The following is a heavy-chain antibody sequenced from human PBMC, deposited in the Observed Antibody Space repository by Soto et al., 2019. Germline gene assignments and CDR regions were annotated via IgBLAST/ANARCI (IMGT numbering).Heavy chain of an antibody. Sequence: AGSMGIASAASGVTFWSYSMNWVRQAPGKGLEWVSSISSSSSYIYYADSVKGRFTISRDNAKNSLYLQMNSLRAEDTAVYYCARDGDYVWGSYRWSDAFDIWGQGTMVPVSS. CDR2: ISSSSSYI. V-gene: IGHV3-21*01. CDR3: ARDGDYVWGSYRWSDAFDI. D-gene: IGHD3-16*02. J-gene: IGHJ3*02. CDR1: GVTFWSYS.